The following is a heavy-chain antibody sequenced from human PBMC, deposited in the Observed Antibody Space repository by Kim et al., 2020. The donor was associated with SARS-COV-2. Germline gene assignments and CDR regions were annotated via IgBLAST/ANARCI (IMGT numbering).Heavy chain of an antibody. CDR3: ARGVSSAWTLRAWFDP. J-gene: IGHJ5*02. Sequence: SETLSLTCAVSGGSISSSSWWSWVRQPPGKGLEWIGEIDHSGDTNYNASLRGRVTISLDKAKNQFSLRLRSVTAADTAVYYCARGVSSAWTLRAWFDPWG. CDR2: IDHSGDT. CDR1: GGSISSSSW. V-gene: IGHV4-4*02. D-gene: IGHD6-19*01.